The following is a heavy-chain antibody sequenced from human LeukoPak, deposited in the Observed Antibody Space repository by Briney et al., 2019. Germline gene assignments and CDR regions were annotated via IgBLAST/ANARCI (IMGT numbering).Heavy chain of an antibody. CDR1: GFTFSSYS. CDR2: ISSSSSYI. Sequence: KTGGSLRLSCAASGFTFSSYSMNWVPEAPGKGREWVSSISSSSSYIYYAHSVKGRFTISRDNAKNSLYLQMNSLRAEDTALYYCASVDYYGSGNYYNDVDYWGQGTLVTVSS. V-gene: IGHV3-21*01. D-gene: IGHD3-10*01. CDR3: ASVDYYGSGNYYNDVDY. J-gene: IGHJ4*02.